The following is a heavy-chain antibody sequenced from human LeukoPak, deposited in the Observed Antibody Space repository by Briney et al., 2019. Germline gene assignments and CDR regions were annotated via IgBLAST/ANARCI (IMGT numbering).Heavy chain of an antibody. CDR2: IYYSGST. CDR1: GGSISSYY. J-gene: IGHJ3*02. CDR3: ASIITGTTAAFDI. Sequence: SETLSLTCTVSGGSISSYYWSWIRQPPGKGLEWIGYIYYSGSTNYNPSLKSRVTISVDTSKNQFSLKLSSVTAADTAVYYCASIITGTTAAFDIWGQGTMVTVSS. V-gene: IGHV4-59*08. D-gene: IGHD1-20*01.